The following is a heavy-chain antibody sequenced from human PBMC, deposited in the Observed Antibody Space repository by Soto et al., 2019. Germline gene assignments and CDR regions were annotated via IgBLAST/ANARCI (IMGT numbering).Heavy chain of an antibody. D-gene: IGHD2-15*01. V-gene: IGHV3-21*01. J-gene: IGHJ4*02. CDR3: ARDHCSGYACYPYDW. CDR1: GCTFSTYS. CDR2: ISRDSSYI. Sequence: GGSLRLSCVASGCTFSTYSMNWVRQAPGKGLEWVASISRDSSYIYYADSVKGRFTISRDNAKNSLYLQMNSLRAEDTAVYHCARDHCSGYACYPYDWWGQGTLVTVSS.